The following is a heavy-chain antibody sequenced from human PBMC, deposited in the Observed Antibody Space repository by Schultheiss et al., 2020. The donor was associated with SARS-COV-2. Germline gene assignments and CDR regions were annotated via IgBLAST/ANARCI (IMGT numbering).Heavy chain of an antibody. CDR3: ARNCPHKWELLHFDY. D-gene: IGHD1-26*01. V-gene: IGHV2-70*04. CDR2: IDWDDDK. CDR1: GFSLSTSGVG. Sequence: SGPTLVKPTQTLTLTCTFSGFSLSTSGVGVGWIRQPPGKALEWLARIDWDDDKFYSTSLKTRLTISKDTSKNQVVLTMTNMDPVDTATYYCARNCPHKWELLHFDYWGQGTLVTVSS. J-gene: IGHJ4*02.